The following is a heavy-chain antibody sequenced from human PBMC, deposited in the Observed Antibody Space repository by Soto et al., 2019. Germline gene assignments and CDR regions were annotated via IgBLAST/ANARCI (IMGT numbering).Heavy chain of an antibody. CDR1: GFTFSSYG. J-gene: IGHJ6*02. CDR2: IWYDGSNK. CDR3: ARDNGITIYYYYYYGMDV. V-gene: IGHV3-33*01. D-gene: IGHD3-9*01. Sequence: GGSLRLSCAASGFTFSSYGMHWVRQAPGKGLEWVAVIWYDGSNKYYADSVKGRFTISRDNSKNTLYLQMNSLRAEDTAVYYCARDNGITIYYYYYYGMDVWGQGTTVTSP.